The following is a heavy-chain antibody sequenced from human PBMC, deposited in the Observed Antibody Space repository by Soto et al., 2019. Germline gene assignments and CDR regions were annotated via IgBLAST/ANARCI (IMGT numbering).Heavy chain of an antibody. D-gene: IGHD3-3*01. Sequence: SQAMSVTCTVSGGSISSHYWSWIRQPPGKGLEWIGYIYYSGSTNYNPSLKSRVTISVDTSKNQFSLKLSSVTAADTAVYYCARVSLPGYYDVWIGYDGRWWFDPWGQGTLVTVSS. V-gene: IGHV4-59*11. CDR3: ARVSLPGYYDVWIGYDGRWWFDP. CDR1: GGSISSHY. CDR2: IYYSGST. J-gene: IGHJ5*02.